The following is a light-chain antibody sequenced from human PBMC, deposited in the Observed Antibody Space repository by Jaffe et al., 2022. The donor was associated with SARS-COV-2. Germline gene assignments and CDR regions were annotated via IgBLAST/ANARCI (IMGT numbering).Light chain of an antibody. CDR3: QQYIT. CDR1: EDISNY. CDR2: DAS. J-gene: IGKJ3*01. V-gene: IGKV1-33*01. Sequence: DIQMTQSPSSLSASVGDRVTITCQASEDISNYLNWYQQKPGKAPKLLIYDASNLETGVPSRFSGSGSGTDFIFTISSLQPEDIATYYCQQYITFGPGTRVDIK.